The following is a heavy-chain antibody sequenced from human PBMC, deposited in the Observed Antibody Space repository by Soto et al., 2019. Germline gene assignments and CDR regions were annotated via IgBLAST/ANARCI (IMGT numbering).Heavy chain of an antibody. D-gene: IGHD5-18*01. Sequence: QMHLQESGPGLVKPSETLSLTCTVSGGSVTSDEDYWTWIRQSPGKGLEWIGYISNSGSTGYNPSLKTRLSMSVDRSKNQFTLRLTSVTAAVTAVYFGATESGSTYGYFDHWGQGTQVTVSS. CDR3: ATESGSTYGYFDH. J-gene: IGHJ4*02. CDR2: ISNSGST. CDR1: GGSVTSDEDY. V-gene: IGHV4-30-4*01.